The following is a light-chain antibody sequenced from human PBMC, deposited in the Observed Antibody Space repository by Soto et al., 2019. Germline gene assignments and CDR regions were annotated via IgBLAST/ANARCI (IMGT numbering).Light chain of an antibody. CDR2: EVN. V-gene: IGLV2-8*01. CDR3: SSFAVSPVV. Sequence: QSVLTQPPFASGSPGQSVTIPCTGTGIDDYDYNYVSWYQQHPGKVPKLIIYEVNKRPSGVPDRFSGSKSGSTASLTVSGLQAEDEADYYCSSFAVSPVVFGGGTKVTVL. J-gene: IGLJ2*01. CDR1: GIDDYDYNY.